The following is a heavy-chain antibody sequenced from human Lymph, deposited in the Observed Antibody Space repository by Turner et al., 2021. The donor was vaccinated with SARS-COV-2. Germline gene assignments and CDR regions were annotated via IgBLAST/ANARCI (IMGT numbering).Heavy chain of an antibody. Sequence: EVQLVASGGGLVKPGGSLSLSCAASGFTFSTYSMNWVRQAPGKGREWISSISSSSSYIYYADSVKGRCTISRDDAKNSLYLQMNSLRAEDTAVYYCARDIPTTADYFDYWGQGTLVTVSS. J-gene: IGHJ4*02. CDR2: ISSSSSYI. D-gene: IGHD4-17*01. CDR1: GFTFSTYS. CDR3: ARDIPTTADYFDY. V-gene: IGHV3-21*01.